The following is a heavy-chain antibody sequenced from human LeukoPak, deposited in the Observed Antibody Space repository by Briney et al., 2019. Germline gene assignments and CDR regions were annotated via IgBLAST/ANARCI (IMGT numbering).Heavy chain of an antibody. CDR1: GYIFTSNW. D-gene: IGHD6-13*01. Sequence: GESLKISCKGSGYIFTSNWIGWVRQMSGKGLEWMGIIYPGDSDTRYNPSFQGQVTISADKHISTAYLQWSSLKASDPAMYYCARAADYSSSWYDYWGQGTLVSVSS. CDR2: IYPGDSDT. CDR3: ARAADYSSSWYDY. V-gene: IGHV5-51*04. J-gene: IGHJ4*02.